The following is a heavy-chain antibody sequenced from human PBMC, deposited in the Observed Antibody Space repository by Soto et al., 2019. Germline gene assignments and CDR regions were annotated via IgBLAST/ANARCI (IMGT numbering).Heavy chain of an antibody. J-gene: IGHJ6*03. Sequence: GGSLRLSCAASGFTFSSYAMSWVRQAPGKGLEWVSAISGSGGSTYYADSVKGRFTISRDNSKNTLYLQMNSLRAEDTAVYYCAKDGSGIDVGGYYYYYYMDVWGKGTTVTVSS. D-gene: IGHD1-1*01. CDR2: ISGSGGST. CDR1: GFTFSSYA. CDR3: AKDGSGIDVGGYYYYYYMDV. V-gene: IGHV3-23*01.